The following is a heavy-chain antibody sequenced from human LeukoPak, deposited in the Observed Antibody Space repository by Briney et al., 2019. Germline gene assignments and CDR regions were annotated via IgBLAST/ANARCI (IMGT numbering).Heavy chain of an antibody. V-gene: IGHV4-31*03. CDR3: ARVRVVTATPDY. CDR1: GGSISSGGYY. J-gene: IGHJ4*02. D-gene: IGHD2-21*02. CDR2: IYYSGST. Sequence: SQTLSLTCTVSGGSISSGGYYWSWIRQHPGKGLEWIGYIYYSGSTYYNPSLKSRVTISVDTSKNQFSLKLSSVTAADTAAYYCARVRVVTATPDYWGQGTLVTVSS.